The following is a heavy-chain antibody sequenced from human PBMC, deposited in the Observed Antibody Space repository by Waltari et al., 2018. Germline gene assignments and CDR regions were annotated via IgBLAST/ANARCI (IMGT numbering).Heavy chain of an antibody. CDR2: IDANRGNP. CDR3: ARGLKIAARRGYYYYYYMDV. D-gene: IGHD6-6*01. Sequence: QVQLVQSGAEVKKPGASVKVSCKASGYTFTSYDINWVRQATGQGLEWMGWIDANRGNPGYAQKFQGRVTITRNTAISTAYMELSSLRSEDTAVYYCARGLKIAARRGYYYYYYMDVWGKGTTVTISS. CDR1: GYTFTSYD. J-gene: IGHJ6*03. V-gene: IGHV1-8*03.